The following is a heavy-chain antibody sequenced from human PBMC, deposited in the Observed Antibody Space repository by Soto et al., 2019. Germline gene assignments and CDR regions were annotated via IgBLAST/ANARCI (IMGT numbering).Heavy chain of an antibody. CDR2: INPNSGGT. CDR1: GYTFTGYY. J-gene: IGHJ6*02. CDR3: ASSYYYDSSGQVPYYYYGMDV. V-gene: IGHV1-2*02. Sequence: GASVKVSCKASGYTFTGYYMHWVRQAPGQVLEWMGWINPNSGGTNYAQKFQGRVTMTRDTSISTAYMELSRLRSDDTAVYYCASSYYYDSSGQVPYYYYGMDVWGQGTTVTVSS. D-gene: IGHD3-22*01.